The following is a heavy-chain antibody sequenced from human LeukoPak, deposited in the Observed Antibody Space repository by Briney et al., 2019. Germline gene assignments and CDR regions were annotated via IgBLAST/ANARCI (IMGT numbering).Heavy chain of an antibody. V-gene: IGHV4-34*01. CDR2: INHSVST. CDR3: ARAAYGGYYDSSGPFGH. J-gene: IGHJ4*02. Sequence: PSETLSLTCAVYGGSFSGYYWSWIRQPPGKGREWIGEINHSVSTNYNPSLKSRVTISVDTSKNQFSLKLSSVTAADTAVYYCARAAYGGYYDSSGPFGHWGQGTLVTVSS. D-gene: IGHD3-22*01. CDR1: GGSFSGYY.